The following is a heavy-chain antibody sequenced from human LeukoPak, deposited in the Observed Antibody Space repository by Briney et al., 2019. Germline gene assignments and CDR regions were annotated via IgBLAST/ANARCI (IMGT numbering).Heavy chain of an antibody. Sequence: PSETLSLTCAVYGGSFSGYYWSWIRQPPGKGLEWIGEINHSGSTNYNPSLKSRVTMSVDTSNNQFFLNLSSVTAADTAVYYCARDSRYYDYWSGYLDYWGQGTLVTVSS. CDR2: INHSGST. CDR1: GGSFSGYY. CDR3: ARDSRYYDYWSGYLDY. J-gene: IGHJ4*02. V-gene: IGHV4-34*01. D-gene: IGHD3-3*01.